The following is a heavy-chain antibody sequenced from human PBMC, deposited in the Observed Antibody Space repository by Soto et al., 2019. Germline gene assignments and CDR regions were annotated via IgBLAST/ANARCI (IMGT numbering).Heavy chain of an antibody. V-gene: IGHV3-30*02. D-gene: IGHD3-10*02. CDR3: TIVRVADSALDH. CDR2: MSYDGSDT. CDR1: GFIFSNNG. Sequence: GSLRLSCVGSGFIFSNNGMHGVRQTPGKGLEWVAFMSYDGSDTFYADSVKGRFTISRDNSKNTLFLHMSNLRAEDTAMYYCTIVRVADSALDHWGQGTLVTVSS. J-gene: IGHJ4*02.